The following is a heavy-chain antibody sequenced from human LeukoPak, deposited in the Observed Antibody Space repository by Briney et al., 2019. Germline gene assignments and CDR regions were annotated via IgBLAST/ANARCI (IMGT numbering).Heavy chain of an antibody. J-gene: IGHJ4*01. D-gene: IGHD3-22*01. CDR2: IYPGGSDT. Sequence: GESLRISCRSSGYSFINYYIGWVRQVPGKGLEWMGVIYPGGSDTTYSPSFRGQVVFSADRSTTTVYLQLTNLQASDTAIYYCARQYSSGWFRHFDYWGQGPLIAVSS. V-gene: IGHV5-51*01. CDR1: GYSFINYY. CDR3: ARQYSSGWFRHFDY.